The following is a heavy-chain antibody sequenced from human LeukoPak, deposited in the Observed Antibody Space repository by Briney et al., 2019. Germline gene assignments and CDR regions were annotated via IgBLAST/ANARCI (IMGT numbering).Heavy chain of an antibody. Sequence: GGSLRLSCAASGFTFSSYGMHWVRQAPGQGLEWVSAISGSGGSTYYADSVKGRFTISRDNSKNTLYLQMNSLRAEDTAVYYCARDTDSSGYYRNWFDPWGQGTLVTVSS. CDR2: ISGSGGST. CDR3: ARDTDSSGYYRNWFDP. D-gene: IGHD3-22*01. J-gene: IGHJ5*02. CDR1: GFTFSSYG. V-gene: IGHV3-NL1*01.